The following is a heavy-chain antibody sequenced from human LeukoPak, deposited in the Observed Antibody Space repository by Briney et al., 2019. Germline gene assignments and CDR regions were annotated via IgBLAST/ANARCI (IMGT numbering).Heavy chain of an antibody. CDR1: GGTFSSYA. D-gene: IGHD3-10*01. Sequence: SVKVSCKASGGTFSSYAISWVRQAPGQGLEWMGGIIPIFGTANYAQKFQGRVTITADESTSTAYMELSSLRSEDTAVYYCARDSLREVYNYGSGSYYYWGQGTLVTVSS. V-gene: IGHV1-69*13. CDR2: IIPIFGTA. J-gene: IGHJ4*02. CDR3: ARDSLREVYNYGSGSYYY.